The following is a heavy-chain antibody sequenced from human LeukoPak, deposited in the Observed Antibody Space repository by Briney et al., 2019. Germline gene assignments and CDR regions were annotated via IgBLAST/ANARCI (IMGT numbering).Heavy chain of an antibody. J-gene: IGHJ4*02. Sequence: GGSLRLSCADSGCTFSSYAMHWVRQAPGKGLEWVAFISYNGSNKYYADSVKGRFTISRDNSKNTLYLQMNSLRAEDTAVYYCAREADCSGGSCYSGFDYWGQGILVIVSS. V-gene: IGHV3-30-3*01. CDR2: ISYNGSNK. CDR1: GCTFSSYA. D-gene: IGHD2-15*01. CDR3: AREADCSGGSCYSGFDY.